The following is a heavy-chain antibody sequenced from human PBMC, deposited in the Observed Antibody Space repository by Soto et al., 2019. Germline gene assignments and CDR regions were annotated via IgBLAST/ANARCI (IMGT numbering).Heavy chain of an antibody. CDR2: ISSSSSYI. Sequence: PGGSLRLSCAASGFTFSSYSMNWVRQAPGKGLDWVSSISSSSSYIYYADSVKGRFTISRDNAKNSLYLQMDSLRAEDTAVYYCARVSVYCSSTSCISYGMDVWGQGTTVTVSS. D-gene: IGHD2-2*01. J-gene: IGHJ6*02. CDR1: GFTFSSYS. V-gene: IGHV3-21*01. CDR3: ARVSVYCSSTSCISYGMDV.